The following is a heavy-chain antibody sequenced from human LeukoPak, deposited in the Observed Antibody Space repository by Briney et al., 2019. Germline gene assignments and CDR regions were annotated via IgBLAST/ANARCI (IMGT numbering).Heavy chain of an antibody. Sequence: ASVKVSCKASGYSFVGYGITWVRQAPGQGLEWMGWFNPENGNTNYAQKVQGRVTMTADTSTSTSYMELRSLRSDDTAVYYCARDDPRAAAVDYWGQGTLVTVSS. CDR1: GYSFVGYG. CDR3: ARDDPRAAAVDY. D-gene: IGHD6-13*01. V-gene: IGHV1-18*01. CDR2: FNPENGNT. J-gene: IGHJ4*02.